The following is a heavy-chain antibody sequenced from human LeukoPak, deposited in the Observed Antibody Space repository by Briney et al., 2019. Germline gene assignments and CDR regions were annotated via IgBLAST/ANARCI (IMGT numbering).Heavy chain of an antibody. Sequence: PGGSLRLSCAASGFTFSSYWMSWVRQAPGKGLAWIGSIHYSGSTWYNPPLKSRVSISVDTSKNHFSLKVKFVTAADTAVYYCARQRRGAVAPYYFDYWGQGTLAPVSS. CDR1: GFTFSSYW. CDR3: ARQRRGAVAPYYFDY. V-gene: IGHV4-39*01. D-gene: IGHD6-19*01. CDR2: IHYSGST. J-gene: IGHJ4*02.